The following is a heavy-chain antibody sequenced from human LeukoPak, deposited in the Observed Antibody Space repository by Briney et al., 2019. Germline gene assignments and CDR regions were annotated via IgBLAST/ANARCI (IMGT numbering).Heavy chain of an antibody. CDR1: GFTFSSYA. D-gene: IGHD3-22*01. V-gene: IGHV3-23*01. CDR3: AKHPEYDSSGYSIYFDY. Sequence: PGGSLRLSCAASGFTFSSYAMSWVRQAPGKGLEWVSAISGSGGSTYYADSVKGRFTISRDNSKNTLYLQMNSLRAEDTAVYYCAKHPEYDSSGYSIYFDYWGQGTLVTVSS. J-gene: IGHJ4*02. CDR2: ISGSGGST.